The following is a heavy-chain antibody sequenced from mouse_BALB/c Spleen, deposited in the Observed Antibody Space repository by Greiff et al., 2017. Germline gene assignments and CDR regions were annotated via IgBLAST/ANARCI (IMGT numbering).Heavy chain of an antibody. CDR3: ARGLLRYYFDY. Sequence: DVMLVESGGGLVQPGGSRKLSCAASGFTFSSFGMHWVRQAPEKGLEWVAYISSGSSTIYYADTVKGRFTISRDNPKNTLFLQMTSLRSEDTAMYYCARGLLRYYFDYWGQGTTLTVSS. CDR1: GFTFSSFG. V-gene: IGHV5-17*02. CDR2: ISSGSSTI. D-gene: IGHD1-1*01. J-gene: IGHJ2*01.